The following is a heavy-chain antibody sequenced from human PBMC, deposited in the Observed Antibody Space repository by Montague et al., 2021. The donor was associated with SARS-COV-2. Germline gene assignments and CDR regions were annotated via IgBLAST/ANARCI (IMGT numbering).Heavy chain of an antibody. CDR2: TYYRSKWYY. CDR3: ARGGWGAPGTGRLFDY. Sequence: CAISGDSVSSNTAAWNWIRQSPSRGLEWLGGTYYRSKWYYDYAVSVKSRMTISPDTSKNQFSLQLNSVTPEDTAVYYCARGGWGAPGTGRLFDYWGQGTLVTVSS. J-gene: IGHJ4*02. CDR1: GDSVSSNTAA. V-gene: IGHV6-1*01. D-gene: IGHD3-10*01.